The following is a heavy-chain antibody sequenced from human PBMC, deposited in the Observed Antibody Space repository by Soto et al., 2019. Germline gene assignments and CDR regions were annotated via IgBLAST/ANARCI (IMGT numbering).Heavy chain of an antibody. V-gene: IGHV1-18*01. J-gene: IGHJ5*02. Sequence: ASVKVSCKASGYTFTSYGISWVRQAPGQGLEWMGWISAYNGNTNYAQKLQGRVTMTTDTSTSTAYMELRSLRSDDTAVYYCAREEASFIRGVTHRKWFDPWGQRTLVAVCS. CDR1: GYTFTSYG. CDR3: AREEASFIRGVTHRKWFDP. D-gene: IGHD3-10*01. CDR2: ISAYNGNT.